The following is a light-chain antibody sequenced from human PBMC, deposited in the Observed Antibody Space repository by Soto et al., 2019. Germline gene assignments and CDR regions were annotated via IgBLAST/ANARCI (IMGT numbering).Light chain of an antibody. J-gene: IGLJ2*01. CDR1: SGQSSYI. V-gene: IGLV4-60*02. CDR3: ETWDTNTRV. CDR2: LEGSGAY. Sequence: QPVLTQSSSASASLGSSVKLTCTLSSGQSSYIIAWHQQQPGKAPRYLMNLEGSGAYNKGSGVPDRFSGSSSGADRYLTISNLQFEDEADYYCETWDTNTRVFGGGTKLTVL.